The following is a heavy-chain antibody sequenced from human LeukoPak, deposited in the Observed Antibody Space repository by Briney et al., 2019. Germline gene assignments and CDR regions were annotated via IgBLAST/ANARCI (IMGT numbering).Heavy chain of an antibody. V-gene: IGHV3-23*01. CDR1: GFTFSTYA. CDR2: ISGSGGRT. CDR3: AKERLSSGYCDY. D-gene: IGHD3-22*01. J-gene: IGHJ4*02. Sequence: GGSLRLSCAASGFTFSTYAMSWVRQAPGKGLEWVSAISGSGGRTYYADSVKGRFTISRDNSKNTLYLQMNSLRAEDTAVYYCAKERLSSGYCDYWGQGTLVTVSS.